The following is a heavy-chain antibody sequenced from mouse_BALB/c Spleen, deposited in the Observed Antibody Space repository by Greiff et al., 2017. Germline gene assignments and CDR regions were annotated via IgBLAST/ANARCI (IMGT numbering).Heavy chain of an antibody. Sequence: DVKLVESGGGLVQPGGSRKLSCAASGFTFSSFGMHWVRQAPEKGLEWVAYISSGSSTIYYADTVKGRFTISRDNPKNTLFLQMTSLRSEDTAMYYCAREVYYGSYAMDYWGQGTSVTVSS. J-gene: IGHJ4*01. CDR3: AREVYYGSYAMDY. V-gene: IGHV5-17*02. D-gene: IGHD1-1*01. CDR1: GFTFSSFG. CDR2: ISSGSSTI.